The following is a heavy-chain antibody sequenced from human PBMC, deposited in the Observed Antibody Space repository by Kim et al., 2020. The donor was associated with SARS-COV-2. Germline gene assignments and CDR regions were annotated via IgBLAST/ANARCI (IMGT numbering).Heavy chain of an antibody. V-gene: IGHV1-69*13. CDR2: IISIFGTA. CDR1: GGTFSSYA. J-gene: IGHJ2*01. CDR3: AYLGDHWYFDL. Sequence: SVKVSCKASGGTFSSYAISWVRQAPGQGLEWMGGIISIFGTANYTQKFQGRVTITADESTSTAYMELSSLRSEDTAVYYCAYLGDHWYFDLWGRGTLVTVSS. D-gene: IGHD3-16*01.